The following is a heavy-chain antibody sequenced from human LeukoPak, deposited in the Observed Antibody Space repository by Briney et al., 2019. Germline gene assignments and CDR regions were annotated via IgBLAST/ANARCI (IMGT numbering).Heavy chain of an antibody. V-gene: IGHV4-39*07. CDR2: IYYSGST. CDR3: ARAGPRTYYDFWSGYPGLYYYYMDV. Sequence: SETLSLTCTVSGGSISSSSYYWGWIRQPPGKGLEWIGSIYYSGSTYYNPSLKSRVTTSVDTSKNQFSLKLSSVTAADTAVYYCARAGPRTYYDFWSGYPGLYYYYMDVWGKGTTVTVSS. D-gene: IGHD3-3*01. CDR1: GGSISSSSYY. J-gene: IGHJ6*03.